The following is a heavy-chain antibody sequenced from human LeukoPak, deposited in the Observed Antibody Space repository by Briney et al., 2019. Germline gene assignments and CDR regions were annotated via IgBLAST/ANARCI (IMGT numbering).Heavy chain of an antibody. Sequence: GASVKVSCKVSGYTLTELSMHWVRQAPGKGLEWMGGFDPEDGETIYAQKFQGRVTMTEDTSTDTAYMELSRLRSDDTAVYYCARGSPRDSSGYYPPFYFDYWGQGTLVTVSS. CDR2: FDPEDGET. D-gene: IGHD3-22*01. J-gene: IGHJ4*02. CDR3: ARGSPRDSSGYYPPFYFDY. CDR1: GYTLTELS. V-gene: IGHV1-24*01.